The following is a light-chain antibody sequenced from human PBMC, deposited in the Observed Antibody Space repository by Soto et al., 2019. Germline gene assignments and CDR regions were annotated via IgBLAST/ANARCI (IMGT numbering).Light chain of an antibody. CDR2: AAS. CDR3: QQYYSYPPT. J-gene: IGKJ1*01. Sequence: AIRMTQSPSSFSASTGDRVTITCRASQGISSYLAWYQQKPGEAPKLLIYAASTLQSGVPSRFSGSGSGTDFTLTISCLQSEDFATYYCQQYYSYPPTFGQGTKVDIK. V-gene: IGKV1-8*01. CDR1: QGISSY.